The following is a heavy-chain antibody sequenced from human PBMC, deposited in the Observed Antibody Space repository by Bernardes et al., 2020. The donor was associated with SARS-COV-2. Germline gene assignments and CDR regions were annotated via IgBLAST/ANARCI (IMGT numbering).Heavy chain of an antibody. CDR3: ARVEYSYGFDLGLYYFDY. V-gene: IGHV4-59*01. CDR1: GGSISSYY. J-gene: IGHJ4*02. D-gene: IGHD5-18*01. Sequence: SETLSLTCTVSGGSISSYYWSWIRQPPGKGLEWIGYIYYSGGTNYNPSLKSRVTISVDTSKNQFSLKLSSVTAADTAVYYCARVEYSYGFDLGLYYFDYWGQGTLVTVSS. CDR2: IYYSGGT.